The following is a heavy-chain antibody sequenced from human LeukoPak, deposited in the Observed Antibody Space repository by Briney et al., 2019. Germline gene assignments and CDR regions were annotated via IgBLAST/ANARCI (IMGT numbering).Heavy chain of an antibody. CDR3: ARHSGTMVRGVTPLDY. CDR2: IYPGDSDT. CDR1: GYSFSSYW. V-gene: IGHV5-51*01. Sequence: GESLEISCKGSGYSFSSYWIAWVRQMPGKGLEWMGIIYPGDSDTRYSPSFQGQVTISADKSISTAYLQWSSLKASDTAMYYCARHSGTMVRGVTPLDYWGQGTLVTVPS. D-gene: IGHD3-10*01. J-gene: IGHJ4*02.